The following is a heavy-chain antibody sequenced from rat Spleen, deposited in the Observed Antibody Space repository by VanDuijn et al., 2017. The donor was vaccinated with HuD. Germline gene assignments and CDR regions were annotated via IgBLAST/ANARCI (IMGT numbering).Heavy chain of an antibody. CDR2: IWGNGNT. CDR1: GFSLSSYG. J-gene: IGHJ3*01. V-gene: IGHV2-13*01. CDR3: TRSYGGYTSNWFPY. Sequence: QVQLKESGPGLVQPSQTLSLTCTVSGFSLSSYGVIWVRQPPGKGLEWMGVIWGNGNTKYKSPLKSRLSISKDTSKSQVFLKMNSLQPDDTAIYFCTRSYGGYTSNWFPYWGQGTLVTVSS. D-gene: IGHD1-11*01.